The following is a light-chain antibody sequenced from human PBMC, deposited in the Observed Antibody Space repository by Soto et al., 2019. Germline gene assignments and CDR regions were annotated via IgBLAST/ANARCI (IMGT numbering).Light chain of an antibody. J-gene: IGLJ1*01. V-gene: IGLV1-40*01. CDR3: QSYDSSLSGSYV. Sequence: QSALTQPPSVSGAPGQRVTISCTGSSSNIGAGYDVHWYQRLPGTAPKVLIYSNNNRPSGVPDRFSGSKSGTSASLAITGLQAEDEAEYYCQSYDSSLSGSYVFGTGTKVTVL. CDR1: SSNIGAGYD. CDR2: SNN.